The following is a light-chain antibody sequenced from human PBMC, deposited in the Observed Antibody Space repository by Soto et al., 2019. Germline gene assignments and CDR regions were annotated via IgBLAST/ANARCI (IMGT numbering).Light chain of an antibody. Sequence: DIQMTQSPSSLSASVGDRVTITCRASQSISSYLNWYQQKPGKAPKLLIYAASSLQSGVPSRFSGSGSGTDFTLTISSLQPEDFATYYCQQSYRTPSWTFGQRTKVNIK. V-gene: IGKV1-39*01. J-gene: IGKJ1*01. CDR3: QQSYRTPSWT. CDR2: AAS. CDR1: QSISSY.